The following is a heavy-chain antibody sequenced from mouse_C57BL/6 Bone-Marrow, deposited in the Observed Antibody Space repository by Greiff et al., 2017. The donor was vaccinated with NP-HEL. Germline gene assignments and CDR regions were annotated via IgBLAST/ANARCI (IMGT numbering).Heavy chain of an antibody. CDR2: IYPGGGYT. CDR1: GYTFTNYW. J-gene: IGHJ1*03. D-gene: IGHD1-1*01. Sequence: QVQLQQSGAELVRPGTSVKMSCKASGYTFTNYWIGWAKQRPGHGLEWIGDIYPGGGYTNYNEKFKGKATLTADKSSSTAYMQFSSLTSEDSAIYYCEISGTTVVATRYFDVWGTGTTVTVSS. V-gene: IGHV1-63*01. CDR3: EISGTTVVATRYFDV.